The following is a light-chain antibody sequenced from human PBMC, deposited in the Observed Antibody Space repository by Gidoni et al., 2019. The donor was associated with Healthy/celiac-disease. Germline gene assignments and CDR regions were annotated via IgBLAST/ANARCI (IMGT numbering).Light chain of an antibody. V-gene: IGKV1-39*01. CDR3: QQSYSTPP. CDR1: QSISSY. Sequence: EIQMTQSPSSLSASVGDRVTITCRPSQSISSYLNWYQQKPGKAPKLLIYASSSLQSGVPTRFSGSGSGTDFTLTISSLQPEDFATYYCQQSYSTPPFGQGTKVEIK. CDR2: ASS. J-gene: IGKJ1*01.